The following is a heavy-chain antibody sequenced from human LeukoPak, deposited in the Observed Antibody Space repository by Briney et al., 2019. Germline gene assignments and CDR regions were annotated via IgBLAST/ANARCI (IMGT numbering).Heavy chain of an antibody. V-gene: IGHV3-23*01. D-gene: IGHD6-19*01. Sequence: GGSLRLSCAASGFSFSTCAMNWVRQAPGKGLEWVSTISGGGDGALYADSVKGRFTISRDNSKNTLFLQMNSLRAEDTAVYYCARGVDSSGWYSDYWGQGTLVTVSS. CDR1: GFSFSTCA. CDR3: ARGVDSSGWYSDY. CDR2: ISGGGDGA. J-gene: IGHJ4*02.